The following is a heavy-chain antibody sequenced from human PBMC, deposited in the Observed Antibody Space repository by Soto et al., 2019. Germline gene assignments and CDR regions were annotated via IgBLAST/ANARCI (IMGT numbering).Heavy chain of an antibody. J-gene: IGHJ3*02. CDR2: ISHDGSYR. D-gene: IGHD1-26*01. CDR1: GFSFTTYV. CDR3: AKGLLAIVGTTLPRDAFNI. Sequence: GGSLRLSCAASGFSFTTYVMHWVRQAPGKGLEWVAVISHDGSYRYYGDAVKGRFTISRDTSKNAVYLEMNSLRPEDTAVYYCAKGLLAIVGTTLPRDAFNIWGQGTMVTVSS. V-gene: IGHV3-30*18.